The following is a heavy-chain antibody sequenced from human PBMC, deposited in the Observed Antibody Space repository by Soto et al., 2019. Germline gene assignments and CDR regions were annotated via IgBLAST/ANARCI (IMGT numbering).Heavy chain of an antibody. J-gene: IGHJ3*02. D-gene: IGHD6-13*01. V-gene: IGHV5-51*01. Sequence: PGESLKISCKGSGYSFTSYWIGWVRQMPGKGLEWMGIIYPGDSDTRYSPSFQGQVTISADKSISTAYLQWSSLKASDTAMYYCSRRDEASGGTYAFDIWGQGTMVTVSS. CDR3: SRRDEASGGTYAFDI. CDR2: IYPGDSDT. CDR1: GYSFTSYW.